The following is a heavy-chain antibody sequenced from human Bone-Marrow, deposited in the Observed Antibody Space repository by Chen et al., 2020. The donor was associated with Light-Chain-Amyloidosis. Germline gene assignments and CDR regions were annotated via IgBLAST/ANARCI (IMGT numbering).Heavy chain of an antibody. D-gene: IGHD3-9*01. V-gene: IGHV3-30*04. CDR1: GFTFSSYA. CDR3: AKDISYDDILPGYPADAFDI. Sequence: QVQLVESGGGVVQPGRSLRLACAASGFTFSSYAMHWVRQAPGKGLEWVAVISYDGCNTYSAASVKCRFTISSDNSKHTLYLQMISLRAVATAVYYCAKDISYDDILPGYPADAFDIWGQGTMVTVSS. J-gene: IGHJ3*02. CDR2: ISYDGCNT.